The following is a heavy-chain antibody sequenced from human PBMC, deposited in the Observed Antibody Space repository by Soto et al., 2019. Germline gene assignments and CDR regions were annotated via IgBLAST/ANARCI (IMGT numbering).Heavy chain of an antibody. CDR1: GGTFSSYT. CDR3: ARDEYYDSSGYYYDLRY. D-gene: IGHD3-22*01. CDR2: IIPILGIA. J-gene: IGHJ4*02. V-gene: IGHV1-69*04. Sequence: EASVKVSCKASGGTFSSYTISWVRQAPGQGLEWMGRIIPILGIANYAQKFQGRVTITADKSTSTAYMELSSLRSEDTAVYYCARDEYYDSSGYYYDLRYWGQGTLVTVST.